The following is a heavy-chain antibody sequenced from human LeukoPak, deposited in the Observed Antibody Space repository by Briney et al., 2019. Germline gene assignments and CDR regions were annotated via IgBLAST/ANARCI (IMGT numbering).Heavy chain of an antibody. CDR1: GGSISSSNW. J-gene: IGHJ5*02. Sequence: SETLSLTCAVSGGSISSSNWWSWVRQPPGKGLEWIGEIYHSGSTNYNPSLKSRVTISVDKSKNQFSLKLSSVTAADTAVYYCARVRIAAAGTCFDPWGQGTLVTVSS. V-gene: IGHV4-4*02. D-gene: IGHD6-13*01. CDR3: ARVRIAAAGTCFDP. CDR2: IYHSGST.